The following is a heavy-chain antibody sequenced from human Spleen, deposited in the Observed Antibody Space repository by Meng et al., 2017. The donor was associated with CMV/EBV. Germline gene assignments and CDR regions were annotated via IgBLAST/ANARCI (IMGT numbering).Heavy chain of an antibody. D-gene: IGHD3-22*01. V-gene: IGHV3-11*04. CDR1: GFTFSDYY. J-gene: IGHJ3*02. CDR2: ISSSGSTI. Sequence: GESLKISCAASGFTFSDYYMSWIRQAPGKGLEWVSYISSSGSTIYYADSVKGRFTISRDNAKNSLYLQMNSLRAEDTAVYYCARNLIVVANHDAFDIWGQGTMVTVSS. CDR3: ARNLIVVANHDAFDI.